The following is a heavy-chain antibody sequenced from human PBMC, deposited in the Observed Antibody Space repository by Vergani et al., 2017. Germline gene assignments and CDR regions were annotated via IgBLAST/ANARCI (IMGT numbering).Heavy chain of an antibody. V-gene: IGHV3-23*01. CDR3: AKGYCSSTSCYNMNYFYMDV. J-gene: IGHJ6*03. Sequence: EVQLLESGGGLVQPGGSLRLSCAPSGFTFSSYAMSWVRQAPGKGLEWVSAISDTGGSTYYADSVKGRFTISRDNSKNTLFLQMNSLRAEDTAVYYCAKGYCSSTSCYNMNYFYMDVWGKGTTVTVSS. CDR1: GFTFSSYA. CDR2: ISDTGGST. D-gene: IGHD2-2*02.